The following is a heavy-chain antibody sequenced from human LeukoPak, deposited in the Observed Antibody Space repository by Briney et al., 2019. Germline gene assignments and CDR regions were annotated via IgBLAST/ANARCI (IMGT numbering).Heavy chain of an antibody. CDR2: IIPILGIA. Sequence: ASLKVSSTASLGTFSIYAISWVRQAPGPGLEWMGRIIPILGIANYAQKFQGRVTITADKSTRTAYMELSSLRSEDTAVYYCASVPGVSIDYWGQGTLVTVSS. CDR3: ASVPGVSIDY. CDR1: LGTFSIYA. V-gene: IGHV1-69*04. D-gene: IGHD6-13*01. J-gene: IGHJ4*02.